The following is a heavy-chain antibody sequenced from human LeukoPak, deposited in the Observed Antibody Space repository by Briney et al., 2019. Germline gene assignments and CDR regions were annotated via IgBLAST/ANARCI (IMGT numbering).Heavy chain of an antibody. V-gene: IGHV3-11*04. CDR3: ARHARVAGFDY. D-gene: IGHD6-19*01. CDR1: RFTFSDFY. J-gene: IGHJ4*02. Sequence: GGSLRLSCAASRFTFSDFYMSWIRQAPGKGLEWVSYISNSGTTIYYADSVKGRFTISRDNTKNSLYLRMNSLRAEDTAVYYCARHARVAGFDYWGLGTLVTVSS. CDR2: ISNSGTTI.